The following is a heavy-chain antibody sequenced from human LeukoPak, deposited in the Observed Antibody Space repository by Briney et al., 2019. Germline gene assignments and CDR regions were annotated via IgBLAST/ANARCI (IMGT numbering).Heavy chain of an antibody. V-gene: IGHV3-66*01. CDR3: ARGLVVVVAATHYYYYGMDV. CDR1: GFTVSTNY. CDR2: IYSDGRT. D-gene: IGHD2-15*01. J-gene: IGHJ6*02. Sequence: WGSLRLSCAASGFTVSTNYMSWVRQAPGKGLEWVSVIYSDGRTSYADSVKGRFTISRDNAKNSLYLQMNSLRAEDTAVYYCARGLVVVVAATHYYYYGMDVWGQGTTVTVSS.